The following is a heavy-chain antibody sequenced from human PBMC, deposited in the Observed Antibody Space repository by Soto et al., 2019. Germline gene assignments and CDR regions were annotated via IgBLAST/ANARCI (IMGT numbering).Heavy chain of an antibody. CDR2: ISGSSTYV. V-gene: IGHV3-21*01. Sequence: EVQLLESGGGLVKPGGSLRLSCAASGFTFSNYIMNWVRQPPGQGLEWVASISGSSTYVYYADSLKGRIAISRDNANNSLSLELNTLRVEDTAVYYCSRGGGYYYGSGTDAFDVWGQGTLVTVSS. D-gene: IGHD3-10*01. CDR3: SRGGGYYYGSGTDAFDV. CDR1: GFTFSNYI. J-gene: IGHJ3*01.